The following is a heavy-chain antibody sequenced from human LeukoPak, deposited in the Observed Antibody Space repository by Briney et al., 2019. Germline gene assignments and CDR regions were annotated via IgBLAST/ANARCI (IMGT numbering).Heavy chain of an antibody. CDR2: VASSGTS. J-gene: IGHJ5*02. V-gene: IGHV4-59*01. D-gene: IGHD2-21*02. Sequence: SETLSLTCTVSGDSLNTYYWTWIRQTPGKELEWIGFVASSGTSNYNPSLKSRVSISIDTSKNQFSLALTSVTPADTAVYYCARVVRGVATSNWCDPWGQGTLVSVSS. CDR1: GDSLNTYY. CDR3: ARVVRGVATSNWCDP.